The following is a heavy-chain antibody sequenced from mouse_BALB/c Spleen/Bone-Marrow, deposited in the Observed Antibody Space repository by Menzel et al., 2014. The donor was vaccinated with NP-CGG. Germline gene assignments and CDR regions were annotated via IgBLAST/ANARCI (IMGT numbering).Heavy chain of an antibody. CDR3: ARRGYDGAY. CDR2: ILPGSGST. J-gene: IGHJ3*01. Sequence: QVQLQQPGAELMKPGASVKISCEATGYTFSSYWIEWVKQRPGHGLEWIGEILPGSGSTNYNEKFKGKATFTADTSSHTAYMQLSSLTSEDSAVYYCARRGYDGAYWGQGTLVTVSA. CDR1: GYTFSSYW. D-gene: IGHD2-14*01. V-gene: IGHV1-9*01.